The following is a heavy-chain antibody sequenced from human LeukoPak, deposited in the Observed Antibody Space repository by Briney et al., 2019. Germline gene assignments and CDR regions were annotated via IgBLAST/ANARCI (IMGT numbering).Heavy chain of an antibody. CDR3: ARLTGSGEVFDS. CDR1: GGSIINGDYY. CDR2: IYDDGST. J-gene: IGHJ4*02. Sequence: SETLSLTCTLSGGSIINGDYYWSWVRQPPGKGLEWIGYIYDDGSTYYNPSLKSRVTISIDTSKNQFSLNLRSVTAAGTAVYYCARLTGSGEVFDSWGQGTMVTVSS. D-gene: IGHD1-14*01. V-gene: IGHV4-30-4*01.